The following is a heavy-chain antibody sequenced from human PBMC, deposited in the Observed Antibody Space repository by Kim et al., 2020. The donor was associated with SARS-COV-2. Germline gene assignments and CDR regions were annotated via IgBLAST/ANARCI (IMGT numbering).Heavy chain of an antibody. V-gene: IGHV4-39*07. CDR3: ARVSRGGLRYFDWPSSVLYGMDV. D-gene: IGHD3-9*01. CDR2: IYYSGST. J-gene: IGHJ6*02. Sequence: SETLSLTCTVSGGSISSSSYYWGWIRQPPGKGLEWIGSIYYSGSTYYNPSLKSRVTISVDTSKNQFSLKLSSVTAADTAVYYCARVSRGGLRYFDWPSSVLYGMDVWGQGTTVTVSS. CDR1: GGSISSSSYY.